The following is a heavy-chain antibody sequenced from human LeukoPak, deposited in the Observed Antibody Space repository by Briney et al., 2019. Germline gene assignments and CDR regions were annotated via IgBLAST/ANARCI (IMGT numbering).Heavy chain of an antibody. V-gene: IGHV4-59*12. CDR3: ARDFWSGYFFFDQ. CDR2: IYHSGVT. J-gene: IGHJ4*02. D-gene: IGHD3-3*01. CDR1: GGSIGSYD. Sequence: SETLSLTCTVSGGSIGSYDWSWIRQPPGKGLEWIGYIYHSGVTYYNPSLKSRLTISVDTSKNQFSLNLSSVTAADTAVYYCARDFWSGYFFFDQWGQGTLVTVSS.